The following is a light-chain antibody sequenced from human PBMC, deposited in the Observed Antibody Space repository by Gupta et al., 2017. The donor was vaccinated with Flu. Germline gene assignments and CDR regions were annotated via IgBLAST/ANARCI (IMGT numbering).Light chain of an antibody. CDR2: DDV. Sequence: YVLTQPPSVSVAPGQTATITCGGDNIGGNAVHWYQQKPGQAPILVVYDDVARPSGIPERFSGSNSGNTATLTITRVEAGDEADFYCHVWDSNRDHSLVEFGGGTKLTVL. J-gene: IGLJ2*01. CDR3: HVWDSNRDHSLVE. CDR1: NIGGNA. V-gene: IGLV3-21*02.